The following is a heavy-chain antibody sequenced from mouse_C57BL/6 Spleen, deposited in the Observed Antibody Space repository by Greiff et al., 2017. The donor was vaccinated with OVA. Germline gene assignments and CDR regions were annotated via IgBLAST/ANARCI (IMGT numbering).Heavy chain of an antibody. CDR3: ARDPGGYYSHFDY. Sequence: EVHLVESGGGLVKPGGSLKLSCAASGFTFSSYAMSWVRQTPEKRLEWVATISDGGSYTYYPDNVKGRFTISRDNAKNNLYLQMSHLKSEDTAMYYCARDPGGYYSHFDYWGQGTTLTVSS. CDR2: ISDGGSYT. CDR1: GFTFSSYA. J-gene: IGHJ2*01. V-gene: IGHV5-4*01. D-gene: IGHD2-3*01.